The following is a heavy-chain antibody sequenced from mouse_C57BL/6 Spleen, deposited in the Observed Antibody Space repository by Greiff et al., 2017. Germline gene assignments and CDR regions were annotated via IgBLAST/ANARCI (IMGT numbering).Heavy chain of an antibody. CDR2: INPGSGGT. Sequence: VQVIESGAELVRPGTSVKVSCTASGYAFTNYLIEWVKQRPGQGLEWIGVINPGSGGTNYNEKFKGKATLTADKSSSTAYMQLSRLTSEDTAVYFCAREKTAQATYYVDYWGQGTTLTVSA. V-gene: IGHV1-54*01. CDR3: AREKTAQATYYVDY. CDR1: GYAFTNYL. J-gene: IGHJ2*01. D-gene: IGHD3-2*02.